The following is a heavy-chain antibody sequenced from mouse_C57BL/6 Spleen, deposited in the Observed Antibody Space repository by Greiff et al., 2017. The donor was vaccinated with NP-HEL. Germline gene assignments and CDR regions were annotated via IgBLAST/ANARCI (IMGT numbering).Heavy chain of an antibody. D-gene: IGHD1-1*01. CDR2: IWSGGST. Sequence: QVQLQQSGPGLVQPSQSLSITCTVSGFSLTSYGVHWVRQSPGKGLEWLGVIWSGGSTDYNAAFISRLSISKDNSKSQVFFKMNSLQADDTAIYYCARGGVVANYAMDYWGQGTSVTVSS. V-gene: IGHV2-2*01. J-gene: IGHJ4*01. CDR1: GFSLTSYG. CDR3: ARGGVVANYAMDY.